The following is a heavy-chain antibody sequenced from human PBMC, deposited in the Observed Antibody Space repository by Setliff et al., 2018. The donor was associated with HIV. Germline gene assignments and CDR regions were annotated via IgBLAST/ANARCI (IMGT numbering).Heavy chain of an antibody. Sequence: SETLSLTCSVSGASISSYYWSWIRQPPGKGLEWIGYISPTGNTNYNPSLKSRVTISTDTSKNQFSLNVRSVTAADPAVYFCAKSSPSIGYISDHWGQGTLVTVSS. CDR2: ISPTGNT. D-gene: IGHD5-12*01. CDR3: AKSSPSIGYISDH. V-gene: IGHV4-59*03. CDR1: GASISSYY. J-gene: IGHJ4*02.